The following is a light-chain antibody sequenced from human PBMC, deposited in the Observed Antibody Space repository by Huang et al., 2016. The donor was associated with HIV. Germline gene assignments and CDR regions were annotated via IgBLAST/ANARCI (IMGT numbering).Light chain of an antibody. CDR1: QSVYSSSTSKDY. CDR3: QQYYSSPQT. V-gene: IGKV4-1*01. J-gene: IGKJ1*01. Sequence: DIIMTQSPDSLAVSLGERATLNCRSSQSVYSSSTSKDYMAWFQQTPGQPPRLLLFWAATREAGVPDRVSGSGSGTHFTLTIANLEAEDAAIYYCQQYYSSPQTFGQGTRVEVK. CDR2: WAA.